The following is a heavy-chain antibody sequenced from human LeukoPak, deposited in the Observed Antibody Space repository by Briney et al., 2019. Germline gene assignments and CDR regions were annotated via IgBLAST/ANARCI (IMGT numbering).Heavy chain of an antibody. V-gene: IGHV4-61*01. CDR3: ARGILKCSGGNCYYYGMDV. CDR1: GGSVSSVSYF. Sequence: SQTLSLTCSVSGGSVSSVSYFWTWIRQPPGKGLEYIGYIHDSGSTDNNPSLKSRVTISVDTSKNQFSLKLSSVTAADTAVYYCARGILKCSGGNCYYYGMDVWGKGTTVTVSS. D-gene: IGHD2-15*01. J-gene: IGHJ6*04. CDR2: IHDSGST.